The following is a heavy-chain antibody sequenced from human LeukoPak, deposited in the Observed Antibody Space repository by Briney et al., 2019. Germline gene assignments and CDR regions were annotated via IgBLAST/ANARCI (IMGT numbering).Heavy chain of an antibody. D-gene: IGHD1-26*01. J-gene: IGHJ5*02. Sequence: SETLSLTCTVSGYTVETGYYWAWLRQPPGKGLEWSGSIYRSATTYYNPSLKSRVLISMDMSKNEVSLSLTSVTAADTAVYYCAREWATYHNWYDPWGQGTLVIVSS. CDR2: IYRSATT. V-gene: IGHV4-38-2*02. CDR1: GYTVETGYY. CDR3: AREWATYHNWYDP.